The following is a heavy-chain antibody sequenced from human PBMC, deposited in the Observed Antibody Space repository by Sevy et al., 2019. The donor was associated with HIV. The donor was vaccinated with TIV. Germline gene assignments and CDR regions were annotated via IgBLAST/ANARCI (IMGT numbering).Heavy chain of an antibody. J-gene: IGHJ5*02. CDR2: INPNSGGT. CDR1: GYTFTGYY. CDR3: ARDFHNYYGSGRRFDP. V-gene: IGHV1-2*02. D-gene: IGHD3-10*01. Sequence: ASVKVSCKASGYTFTGYYMHWVRQAPGQGLEWMGWINPNSGGTNYAQKFQGRVTMTRDMSISTAYMELSRLRSDDTAVYYCARDFHNYYGSGRRFDPWGQGTLVTVSS.